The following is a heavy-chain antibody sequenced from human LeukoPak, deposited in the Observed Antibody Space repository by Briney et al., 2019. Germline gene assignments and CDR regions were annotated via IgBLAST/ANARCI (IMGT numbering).Heavy chain of an antibody. V-gene: IGHV4-39*07. D-gene: IGHD3-9*01. CDR3: ARGLPRYFDWLRADNRNNNRGFDP. CDR1: GGSISSSSYY. Sequence: SETLSLTCTVSGGSISSSSYYWGWIRQPPGKGLEWIGSIYYNGNTYYNPSLKSRVTISVDTSKNQFSLKLSSVTAADTAVYYCARGLPRYFDWLRADNRNNNRGFDPWGQGTLVTVSS. J-gene: IGHJ5*02. CDR2: IYYNGNT.